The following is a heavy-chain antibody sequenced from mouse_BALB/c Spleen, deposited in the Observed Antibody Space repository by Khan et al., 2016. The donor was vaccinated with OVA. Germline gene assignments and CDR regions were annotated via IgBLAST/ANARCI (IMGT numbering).Heavy chain of an antibody. CDR1: GYTFTSYW. Sequence: DLVKPGASVKLSCKASGYTFTSYWINWIKQRPGQGLEWIGRIAPGSGSSSYNEMFKGTTILTVDTSSTTAYIQFSSLSSEDSAVYFCARSNYYGSSLYALDDWGQGTSVTVSS. CDR2: IAPGSGSS. D-gene: IGHD1-1*01. V-gene: IGHV1S41*01. J-gene: IGHJ4*01. CDR3: ARSNYYGSSLYALDD.